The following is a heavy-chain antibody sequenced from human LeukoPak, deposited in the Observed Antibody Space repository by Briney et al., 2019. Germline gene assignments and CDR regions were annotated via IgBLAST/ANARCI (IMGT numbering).Heavy chain of an antibody. D-gene: IGHD6-19*01. J-gene: IGHJ4*02. CDR3: ARDVRYSSGWDYGRYFDY. Sequence: SETLSLTCTVSGGSMTSYYWSWIRQPPGKGLEWIGYIYYSGSTKYNPSLESRVTISVDTSKKQVSLKLSSVTTADTAVYYCARDVRYSSGWDYGRYFDYWGQGTLVTVSS. CDR1: GGSMTSYY. CDR2: IYYSGST. V-gene: IGHV4-59*01.